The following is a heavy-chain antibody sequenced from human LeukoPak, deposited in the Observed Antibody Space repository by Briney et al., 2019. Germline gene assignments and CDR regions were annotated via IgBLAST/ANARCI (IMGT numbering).Heavy chain of an antibody. CDR2: ISNSSSYI. V-gene: IGHV3-21*01. CDR3: ARGYYYDSSGYTY. D-gene: IGHD3-22*01. J-gene: IGHJ4*02. CDR1: GFTFSSYS. Sequence: TGGSLRLSCAASGFTFSSYSMNWVRQAPGKGLEWVSSISNSSSYIYYADSVKGRFTISRDNAKNSLYLQMNSLRAEDTAVYYCARGYYYDSSGYTYWGQGTLVTVSS.